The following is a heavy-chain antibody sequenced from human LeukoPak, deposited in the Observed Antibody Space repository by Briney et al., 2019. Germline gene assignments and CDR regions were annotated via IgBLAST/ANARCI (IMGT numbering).Heavy chain of an antibody. J-gene: IGHJ4*02. D-gene: IGHD6-25*01. CDR2: IYYSGST. Sequence: SQTLSLTCTVSGGSIISGGYYWSWIRQHPGKGLEWIGYIYYSGSTYYNPSLKSRVTISVDTSKNQFSLKLSSVTAADTAVYYCARHKAARYYFDYWGQGTLVTVSS. V-gene: IGHV4-31*03. CDR1: GGSIISGGYY. CDR3: ARHKAARYYFDY.